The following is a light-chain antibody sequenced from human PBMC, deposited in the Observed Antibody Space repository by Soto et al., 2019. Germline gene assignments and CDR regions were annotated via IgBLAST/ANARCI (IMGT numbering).Light chain of an antibody. J-gene: IGLJ2*01. CDR3: QSGEV. CDR1: SSNIGAGYD. Sequence: QAVVTQPPSVSGAPGQRVTISCTGSSSNIGAGYDVHWYQQLPGTAPKLLIYGNSNRPSGVPDRFSGSKSGTSASLAITGLQAEDEADYYCQSGEVFGGGTQLTVL. CDR2: GNS. V-gene: IGLV1-40*01.